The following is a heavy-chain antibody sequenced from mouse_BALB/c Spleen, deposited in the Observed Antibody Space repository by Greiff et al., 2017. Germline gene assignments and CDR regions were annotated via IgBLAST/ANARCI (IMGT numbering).Heavy chain of an antibody. CDR2: INPSSGYT. CDR3: ATRVTGPFDY. D-gene: IGHD2-1*01. J-gene: IGHJ2*01. V-gene: IGHV1-4*01. CDR1: GYTFTSYT. Sequence: QVQLKQSGAELARPGASVKMSCKASGYTFTSYTMHWVKQRPGQGLEWIGYINPSSGYTNYNQKFKDKATLTADKSSSTAYMQLSSLTSEDSAVYYCATRVTGPFDYWGQGTTLTVSS.